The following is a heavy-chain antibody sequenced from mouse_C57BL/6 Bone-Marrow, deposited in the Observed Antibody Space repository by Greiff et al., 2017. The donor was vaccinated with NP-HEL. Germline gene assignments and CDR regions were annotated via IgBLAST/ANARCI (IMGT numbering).Heavy chain of an antibody. J-gene: IGHJ4*01. Sequence: VQLQQPGAELVRPGSSVKLSCKASGYTFTSYWMDWVKQRPGQGLEWIGNIYPSDSETNYNQKFKDKATLTVDKSSSTAYMKLSSLTSEDSAVYYCARRYGNDYAMDYWGQGTSVTVSS. D-gene: IGHD2-1*01. V-gene: IGHV1-61*01. CDR1: GYTFTSYW. CDR3: ARRYGNDYAMDY. CDR2: IYPSDSET.